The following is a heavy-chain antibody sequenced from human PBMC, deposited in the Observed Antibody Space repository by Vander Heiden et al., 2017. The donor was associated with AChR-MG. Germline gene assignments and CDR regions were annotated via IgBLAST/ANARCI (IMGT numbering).Heavy chain of an antibody. CDR1: GFTFSSYA. D-gene: IGHD1-1*01. CDR2: ISYDGSNK. Sequence: QVQLVESGGGVVQPGRSLRLSCAASGFTFSSYAMHWVRQAPGKGLEWVAVISYDGSNKYYADAGKGRFTISRDNSKNTLYLQMNSMRAEDTAVYYCAREGYPPDYYFDYWGQGTLVTVSS. J-gene: IGHJ4*02. CDR3: AREGYPPDYYFDY. V-gene: IGHV3-30-3*01.